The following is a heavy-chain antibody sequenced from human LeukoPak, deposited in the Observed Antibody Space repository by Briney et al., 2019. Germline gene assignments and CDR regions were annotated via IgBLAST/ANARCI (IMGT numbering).Heavy chain of an antibody. CDR1: GGSFSGYY. CDR3: ARDRSTGTDVGDY. J-gene: IGHJ4*02. V-gene: IGHV4-34*01. CDR2: INHSGST. Sequence: SETLSLTCAVYGGSFSGYYWSWIRQPPGKGLEWIGEINHSGSTNYNPSLKSRVTISVDTSKNQFSLKLSSVTAADTAVYYCARDRSTGTDVGDYWGQGTLVTVSS. D-gene: IGHD1-1*01.